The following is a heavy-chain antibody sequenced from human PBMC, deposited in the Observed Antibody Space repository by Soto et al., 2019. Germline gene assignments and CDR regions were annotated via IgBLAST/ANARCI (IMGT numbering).Heavy chain of an antibody. J-gene: IGHJ3*02. D-gene: IGHD3-22*01. CDR2: VYYSGST. V-gene: IGHV4-59*01. CDR1: GGSISTYY. Sequence: SETLSLTCTVAGGSISTYYWSWIRQPPGKGLEWIGYVYYSGSTNYNPSLKSRVTISVDTSKNQFSLKLSSATAADTAVYYCARERPRGFDSSGYYDDAFDIWGQGTMVT. CDR3: ARERPRGFDSSGYYDDAFDI.